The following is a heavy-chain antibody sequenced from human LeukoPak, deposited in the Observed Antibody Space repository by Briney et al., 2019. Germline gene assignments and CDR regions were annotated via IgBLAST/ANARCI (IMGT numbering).Heavy chain of an antibody. V-gene: IGHV3-30*18. D-gene: IGHD6-19*01. J-gene: IGHJ4*02. CDR3: AKDGAVAPHGGFDY. CDR1: GFTFSSYG. CDR2: ISYDGSNK. Sequence: GGSLRLSCAASGFTFSSYGMHWVRQAPGKGLEWVAVISYDGSNKDYADSVKGRFTISRDNSKNTLYLQMNSLRAEDTAVYYCAKDGAVAPHGGFDYWGQETLVNVSS.